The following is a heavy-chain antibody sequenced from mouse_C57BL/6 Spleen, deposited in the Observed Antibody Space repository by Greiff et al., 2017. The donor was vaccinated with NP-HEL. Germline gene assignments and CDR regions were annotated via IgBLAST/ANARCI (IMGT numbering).Heavy chain of an antibody. Sequence: ESGPGLVKPSQSLSLTCSVTGYSITSGYYWNWIRQFPGNKLEWMGYISYDGSNNYNPSLKNRISITRDTSKNQFFLKLNSVTTEDTATYYCARGGWSLRYFDVWGTGTTVTVSS. CDR1: GYSITSGYY. J-gene: IGHJ1*03. D-gene: IGHD2-3*01. V-gene: IGHV3-6*01. CDR3: ARGGWSLRYFDV. CDR2: ISYDGSN.